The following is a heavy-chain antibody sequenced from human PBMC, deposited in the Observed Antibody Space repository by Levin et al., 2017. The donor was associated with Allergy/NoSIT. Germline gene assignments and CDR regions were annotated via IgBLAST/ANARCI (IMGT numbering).Heavy chain of an antibody. D-gene: IGHD6-19*01. J-gene: IGHJ4*02. Sequence: GESLKISCAASGFTFNNYAMSWVRQAPGKGLEWVSAIINSGVGTYYADSVKGRFTISRDNSKNTMYLPMNSLRAEDTAVYFCAKDAIRGSDQPYYFDYWGQGTLVTASS. CDR3: AKDAIRGSDQPYYFDY. CDR2: IINSGVGT. V-gene: IGHV3-23*01. CDR1: GFTFNNYA.